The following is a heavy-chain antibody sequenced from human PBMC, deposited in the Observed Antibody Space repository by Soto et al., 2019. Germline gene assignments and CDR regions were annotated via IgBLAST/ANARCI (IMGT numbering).Heavy chain of an antibody. V-gene: IGHV3-64D*09. CDR3: VKVLGERLTGLSGGAFDI. CDR2: ISSNGGST. CDR1: GFTFSSYA. Sequence: GGSLRLSCSASGFTFSSYAMHWVRQAPGKGLEYVSAISSNGGSTYYADSVKGRFTISRENSKNTLYLKMSSLRAEDNAVYYCVKVLGERLTGLSGGAFDICGQGTMVTVSS. D-gene: IGHD7-27*01. J-gene: IGHJ3*02.